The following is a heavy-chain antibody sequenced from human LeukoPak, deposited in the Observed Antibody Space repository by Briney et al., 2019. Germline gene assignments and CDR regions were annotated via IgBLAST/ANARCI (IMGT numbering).Heavy chain of an antibody. Sequence: SETLSLTCTVSGGSISSYYWSWIRQPPGKGLEWIGYIYYSGSTNYNPSLKSRVTISVDTPKNQFSLKLSSVTAADTAVYYCARDLEGKDAFDIWGQGTMVTVSS. CDR2: IYYSGST. J-gene: IGHJ3*02. D-gene: IGHD1-1*01. CDR3: ARDLEGKDAFDI. V-gene: IGHV4-59*01. CDR1: GGSISSYY.